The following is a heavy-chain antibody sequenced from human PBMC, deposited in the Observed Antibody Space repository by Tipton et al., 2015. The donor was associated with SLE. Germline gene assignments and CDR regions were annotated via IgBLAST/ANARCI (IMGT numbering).Heavy chain of an antibody. CDR3: ARETSWVDY. CDR2: ISTSGST. Sequence: TLSLTCTVSVGSITSGSYYWSWVRQPAGKGLEWIGHISTSGSTNYNPSFKSRVTVSADTSKNQFSLKLTSLTAADTAVYYCARETSWVDYWGQGTLVTVSS. D-gene: IGHD7-27*01. J-gene: IGHJ4*02. V-gene: IGHV4-61*09. CDR1: VGSITSGSYY.